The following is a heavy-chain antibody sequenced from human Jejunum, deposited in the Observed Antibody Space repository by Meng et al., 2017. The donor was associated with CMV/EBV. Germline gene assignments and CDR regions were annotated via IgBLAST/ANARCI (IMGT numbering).Heavy chain of an antibody. J-gene: IGHJ5*02. CDR2: ISYDGSNK. D-gene: IGHD3-22*01. V-gene: IGHV3-30*04. CDR1: SYA. Sequence: SYAMHGVRQAPGKGLDWVAVISYDGSNKYYADSVKGRFTISRDNSKNTLYLQMNSLRAEDTAVYYCARGSLGSHYYDSSGGWFDPWGQGTLVTVSS. CDR3: ARGSLGSHYYDSSGGWFDP.